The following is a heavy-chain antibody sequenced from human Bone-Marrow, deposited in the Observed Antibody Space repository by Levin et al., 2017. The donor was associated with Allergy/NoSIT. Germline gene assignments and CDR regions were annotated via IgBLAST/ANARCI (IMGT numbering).Heavy chain of an antibody. J-gene: IGHJ5*02. CDR1: GYTFTSYA. V-gene: IGHV7-4-1*02. CDR2: INTNTGNP. CDR3: AREVVYYDYVWGSYRHNWFDP. Sequence: GESLKISCKASGYTFTSYAMNWVRQAPGQGLEWMGWINTNTGNPTYAQGFTGRFVFSLDTSVSTAYLQISSLKAEDTAVYYCAREVVYYDYVWGSYRHNWFDPWGQGTLVTVSS. D-gene: IGHD3-16*02.